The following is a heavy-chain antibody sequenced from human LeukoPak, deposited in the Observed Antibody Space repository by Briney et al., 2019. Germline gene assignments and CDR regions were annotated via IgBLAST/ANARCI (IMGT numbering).Heavy chain of an antibody. D-gene: IGHD3-22*01. V-gene: IGHV1-69*10. CDR2: FIPILGTA. Sequence: SVKVSCKASGGTFSDYALNWVRQAPGQGLEWMGVFIPILGTANSTQKFQDRVTITADISTNTAYMELSSLRSEDTAVYYCAKKARITMIVVVGNHFDYWGQGTLVTVSS. J-gene: IGHJ4*02. CDR3: AKKARITMIVVVGNHFDY. CDR1: GGTFSDYA.